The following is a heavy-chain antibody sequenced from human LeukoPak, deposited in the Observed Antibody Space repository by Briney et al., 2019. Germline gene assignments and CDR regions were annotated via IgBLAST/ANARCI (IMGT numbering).Heavy chain of an antibody. CDR2: INHSGST. CDR1: GGSFSGYY. V-gene: IGHV4-34*01. J-gene: IGHJ5*02. Sequence: PSETLSLTCAVYGGSFSGYYWSWLRQPPGKGLEWIGEINHSGSTNYNPSLKSRVTISVDTSKNQFSLKLSSVTAADTAVYYCASGYSYGYRRTADWFDPWGQGTLVTVSS. CDR3: ASGYSYGYRRTADWFDP. D-gene: IGHD5-18*01.